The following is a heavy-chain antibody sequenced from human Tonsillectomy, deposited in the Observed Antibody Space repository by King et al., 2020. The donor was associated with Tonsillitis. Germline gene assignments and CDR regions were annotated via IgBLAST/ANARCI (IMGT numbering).Heavy chain of an antibody. Sequence: LQLQESGPGLVKPSETLSLTCTVSGGSVSSDSYYWSWIRQPPGKGLEWIGYIYYSGSTNYNPSLKSRVTISVDTSKNQFSLKLSSVTAADTAVYYCARGGYCSGGSCYSWAWYFDLWGRGTLVTVSS. V-gene: IGHV4-61*01. CDR3: ARGGYCSGGSCYSWAWYFDL. J-gene: IGHJ2*01. CDR2: IYYSGST. CDR1: GGSVSSDSYY. D-gene: IGHD2-15*01.